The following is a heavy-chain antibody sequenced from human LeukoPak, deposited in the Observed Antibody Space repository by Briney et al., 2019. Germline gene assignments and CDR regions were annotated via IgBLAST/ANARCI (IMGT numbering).Heavy chain of an antibody. D-gene: IGHD5-18*01. Sequence: GESLKISCEVSGYSFTSYWIGWVRQAPGQDLEWMGWISANTGNPTYAQGFTGRFLFSLDTSVSTAYLQITNLKAEDTAVYYCAREWIQLWLRGDYGMDVWGQGTTVTVSS. CDR3: AREWIQLWLRGDYGMDV. J-gene: IGHJ6*02. CDR1: GYSFTSYW. CDR2: ISANTGNP. V-gene: IGHV7-4-1*02.